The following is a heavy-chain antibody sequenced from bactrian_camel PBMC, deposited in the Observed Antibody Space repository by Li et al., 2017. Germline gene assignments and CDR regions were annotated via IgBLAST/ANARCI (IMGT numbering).Heavy chain of an antibody. CDR1: GFTFSSAY. CDR2: IYYDGTNT. CDR3: ATGTGLGLRDNY. J-gene: IGHJ4*01. Sequence: HVQLVESGGGLVQPGGSLRLSCAASGFTFSSAYMTWVRQAPGKGLDWVSSIYYDGTNTYYADSVKGRFTISRDNAKNTVYLQMNSLKSEDTALYYCATGTGLGLRDNYWGQGTQVTVS. D-gene: IGHD5*01. V-gene: IGHV3-2*01.